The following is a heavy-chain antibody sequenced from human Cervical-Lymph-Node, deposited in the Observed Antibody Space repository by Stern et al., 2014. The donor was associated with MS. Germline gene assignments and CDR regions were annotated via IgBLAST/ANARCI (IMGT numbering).Heavy chain of an antibody. V-gene: IGHV5-51*01. D-gene: IGHD4-17*01. CDR2: IYPDDSDT. Sequence: EVQLVESGVEVKKPGESLKISCKGSENIFSNFWIGWLRQMPGKGLEYVGIIYPDDSDTNYSPSFEGQVTISADKSINTAYLHWSSLKASDTAIYYCARHYGYYFDFWGQGTLVTVSS. J-gene: IGHJ4*02. CDR1: ENIFSNFW. CDR3: ARHYGYYFDF.